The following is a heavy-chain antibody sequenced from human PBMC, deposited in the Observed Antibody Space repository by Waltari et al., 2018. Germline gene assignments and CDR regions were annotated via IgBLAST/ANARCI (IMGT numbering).Heavy chain of an antibody. CDR3: ARGGGSVTGDFDY. V-gene: IGHV4-59*01. Sequence: QVQLQESGPGLVKPSETLSLTCTVSGGSIRSYYRSWIRQPPGKGLEWIGYIYYSGSTNYNPSLKSRVTISVDTSKNQFSLKLSSVTAADTAVYYCARGGGSVTGDFDYWGQGTLVTVSS. J-gene: IGHJ4*02. D-gene: IGHD4-17*01. CDR2: IYYSGST. CDR1: GGSIRSYY.